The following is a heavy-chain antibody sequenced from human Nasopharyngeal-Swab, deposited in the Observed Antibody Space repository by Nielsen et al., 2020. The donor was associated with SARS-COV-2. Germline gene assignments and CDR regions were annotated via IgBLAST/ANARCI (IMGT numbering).Heavy chain of an antibody. J-gene: IGHJ6*02. D-gene: IGHD4-17*01. Sequence: SETLSLTCTVSGGSISSSSYYWGWIRQPPGKGLEWIGSIYYSGSTYYNPSLKSRVTISVDTSKNQFSLKLSSVTAADTAVYYCARDGTTSQTSYYYYGMDVWGQGTTVTVSS. CDR2: IYYSGST. V-gene: IGHV4-39*07. CDR3: ARDGTTSQTSYYYYGMDV. CDR1: GGSISSSSYY.